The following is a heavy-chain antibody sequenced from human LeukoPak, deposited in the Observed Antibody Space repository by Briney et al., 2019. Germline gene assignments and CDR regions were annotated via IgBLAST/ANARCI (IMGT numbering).Heavy chain of an antibody. V-gene: IGHV5-51*01. CDR3: ASAYHGNYHWDS. Sequence: GESLKISCNGSGYRSTNYWMGWLRQMPGTGLEWMGIIHLIDSDTKYGPSFEGQATISADKSINTAYMQWNSLKASDTATYYCASAYHGNYHWDSWGQGTLVTVSS. CDR1: GYRSTNYW. J-gene: IGHJ4*02. D-gene: IGHD1-7*01. CDR2: IHLIDSDT.